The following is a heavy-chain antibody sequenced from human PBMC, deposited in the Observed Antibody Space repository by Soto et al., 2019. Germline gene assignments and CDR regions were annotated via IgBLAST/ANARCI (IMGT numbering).Heavy chain of an antibody. Sequence: GGSLRLSCAASGFTFSSYSMNWVRQAPGKGLEWVSYISTSSADINYAESVKGRFTVPRDNSKNTLYLQMNSLRAEDTAVYYCAKDAGYWGQGTLVTVSS. CDR1: GFTFSSYS. CDR2: ISTSSADI. V-gene: IGHV3-21*04. CDR3: AKDAGY. J-gene: IGHJ4*02.